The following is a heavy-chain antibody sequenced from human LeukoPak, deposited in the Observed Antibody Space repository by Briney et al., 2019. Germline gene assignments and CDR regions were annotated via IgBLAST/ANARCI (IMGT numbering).Heavy chain of an antibody. CDR3: ATDFKIFGVPTPLY. V-gene: IGHV4-59*01. Sequence: PSETLSLTCTVSGGSISSYYWSWIRQPPGKGLEWIGYIYYSGSTNYNPSLKSRVTISVDTSKNQFSLKLSSVTAADTAVYYCATDFKIFGVPTPLYWGQGTLVTVSS. J-gene: IGHJ4*02. CDR1: GGSISSYY. D-gene: IGHD3-3*01. CDR2: IYYSGST.